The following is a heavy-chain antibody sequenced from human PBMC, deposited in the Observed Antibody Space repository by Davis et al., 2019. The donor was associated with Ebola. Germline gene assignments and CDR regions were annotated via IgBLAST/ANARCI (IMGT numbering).Heavy chain of an antibody. J-gene: IGHJ4*02. CDR3: ARTPQYTSYGSYFDY. CDR2: MYYSGST. D-gene: IGHD1-26*01. Sequence: SETLSLTCAVYGGSLSGYYWTWIRQPPGKGLEWIGSMYYSGSTYYNTSLKSRVTISADTSKSQFSLKVSSVTAADTAMYYCARTPQYTSYGSYFDYWGQGTLVTVSS. V-gene: IGHV4-34*01. CDR1: GGSLSGYY.